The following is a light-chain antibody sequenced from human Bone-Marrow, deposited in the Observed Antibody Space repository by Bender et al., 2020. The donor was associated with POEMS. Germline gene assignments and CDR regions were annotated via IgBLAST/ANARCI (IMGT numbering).Light chain of an antibody. Sequence: QSALTQPASVSGAPGQSITISCTGTSSDIGVYNYVSWYQQHPGKAPQLMIYDVANRPSGISDRFSGSKSGNTASLTISGLQAEDEADYYCISYTSSNTPVFGAGTKLTVL. J-gene: IGLJ2*01. CDR1: SSDIGVYNY. V-gene: IGLV2-14*03. CDR2: DVA. CDR3: ISYTSSNTPV.